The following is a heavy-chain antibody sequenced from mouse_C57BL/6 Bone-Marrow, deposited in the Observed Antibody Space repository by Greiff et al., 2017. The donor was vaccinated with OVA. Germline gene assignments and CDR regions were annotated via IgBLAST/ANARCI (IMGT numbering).Heavy chain of an antibody. D-gene: IGHD2-3*01. CDR2: ISTGGGRT. Sequence: EVKLQESGGGLVQPGGSLKLSCAASGFTFSAYYMYWVRQTPAKRLAWVAYISTGGGRTYYPDTVKGRFTISRDNAKNTLDLQMSRLKSEDTAMYYCATPDDGYYSLYYAMDYWCQGTSVTVSS. V-gene: IGHV5-12*01. CDR3: ATPDDGYYSLYYAMDY. CDR1: GFTFSAYY. J-gene: IGHJ4*01.